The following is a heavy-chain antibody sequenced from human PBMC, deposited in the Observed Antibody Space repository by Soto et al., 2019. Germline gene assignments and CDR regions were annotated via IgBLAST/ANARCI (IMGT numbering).Heavy chain of an antibody. J-gene: IGHJ5*02. D-gene: IGHD6-19*01. CDR3: AGMPYTSGLRFDP. V-gene: IGHV4-30-2*01. CDR1: GYSYSISTYS. CDR2: IYQSGVT. Sequence: PSETLTLTCDISGYSYSISTYSWSWIRQPPGKALQWIGFIYQSGVTSYNPSLASRVSISLDRSNNQCSLKLKSVTAADTAVYFCAGMPYTSGLRFDPWGPGTPVTVSS.